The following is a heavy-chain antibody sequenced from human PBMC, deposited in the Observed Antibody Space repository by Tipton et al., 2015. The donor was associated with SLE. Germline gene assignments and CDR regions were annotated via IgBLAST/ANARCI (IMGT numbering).Heavy chain of an antibody. J-gene: IGHJ3*02. V-gene: IGHV4-59*01. Sequence: LRLSCTVSGGSISSYYWSWIRQPPGKGLEWIGYIYYSGSTNYNPSLKSRVTISVDTSKNQFSLKLSSVTAADTAVYYCARRPSPGAFDIWGQGTMVTVSS. CDR3: ARRPSPGAFDI. CDR1: GGSISSYY. CDR2: IYYSGST. D-gene: IGHD2-2*01.